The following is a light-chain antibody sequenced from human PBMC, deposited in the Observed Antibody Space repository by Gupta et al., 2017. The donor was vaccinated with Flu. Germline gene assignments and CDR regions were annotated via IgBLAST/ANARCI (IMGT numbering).Light chain of an antibody. CDR2: SNN. CDR3: AAWDDSRNGVV. CDR1: SSNIGSNT. Sequence: PPSASGTPGQRVTISCSGSSSNIGSNTVNWYQQLPGTAPKLLIYSNNQRPSGVPDRFSGSKSGTSASLALSGLQAEDEADYYCAAWDDSRNGVVFGGGTKLTVL. J-gene: IGLJ2*01. V-gene: IGLV1-44*01.